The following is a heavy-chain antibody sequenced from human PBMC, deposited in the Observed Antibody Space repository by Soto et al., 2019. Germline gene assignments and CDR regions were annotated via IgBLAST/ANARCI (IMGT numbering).Heavy chain of an antibody. CDR3: ARGGGSWYMGYYYYYGMDV. V-gene: IGHV1-69*13. Sequence: SVKVSCKASGGTFSSYAISWVRQAPGQGLEWMGGIIPIFGTANYAQKFQGRVTITADESTSTAYMELSSLRSEDTAVYYCARGGGSWYMGYYYYYGMDVWGQGTTVTVSS. CDR1: GGTFSSYA. D-gene: IGHD6-13*01. J-gene: IGHJ6*02. CDR2: IIPIFGTA.